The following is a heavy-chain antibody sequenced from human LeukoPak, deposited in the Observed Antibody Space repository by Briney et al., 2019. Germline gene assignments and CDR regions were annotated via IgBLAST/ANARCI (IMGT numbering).Heavy chain of an antibody. Sequence: ASVKVSCKVSGYTLTELSMHWVRQAPGKGLEWMGGFDPEDGETIYAQKFQGRVTMTEDTSTDTAYMELSSLRSEDTAVYYCATSGDIVVVPAAIDYYYGMGVWGQGTTVTVSS. CDR2: FDPEDGET. CDR3: ATSGDIVVVPAAIDYYYGMGV. CDR1: GYTLTELS. V-gene: IGHV1-24*01. J-gene: IGHJ6*02. D-gene: IGHD2-2*02.